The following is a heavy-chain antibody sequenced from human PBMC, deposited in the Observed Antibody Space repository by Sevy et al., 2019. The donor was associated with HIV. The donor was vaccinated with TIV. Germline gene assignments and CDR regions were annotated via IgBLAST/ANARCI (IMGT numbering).Heavy chain of an antibody. V-gene: IGHV3-48*04. CDR2: ISGSDGII. Sequence: GSLRLSCAASGFTFSSYSMNWVRQAPGEGLEWISYISGSDGIIYYADSVKGRFTVSRENSKNSLYLQMSSLRAEDTAVYYCARDHVKDGDLGDYYYFAMDVWGQGTTVTVSS. CDR3: ARDHVKDGDLGDYYYFAMDV. J-gene: IGHJ6*02. D-gene: IGHD4-17*01. CDR1: GFTFSSYS.